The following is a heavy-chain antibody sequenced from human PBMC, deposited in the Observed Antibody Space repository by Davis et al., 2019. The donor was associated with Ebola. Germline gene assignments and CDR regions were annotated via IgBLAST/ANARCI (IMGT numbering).Heavy chain of an antibody. CDR1: GFTFSSYG. Sequence: GGSLRLSCAASGFTFSSYGMHWVRQAPGKGLEWVAVISYDGSNKYYADSVKGRFTISRDNSKNTLYLQMNSLRAEDTAVYYCAKDDSGYCSGGSCYSGYYYYGMDVWGQGTTVTVSS. CDR2: ISYDGSNK. CDR3: AKDDSGYCSGGSCYSGYYYYGMDV. D-gene: IGHD2-15*01. V-gene: IGHV3-30*18. J-gene: IGHJ6*02.